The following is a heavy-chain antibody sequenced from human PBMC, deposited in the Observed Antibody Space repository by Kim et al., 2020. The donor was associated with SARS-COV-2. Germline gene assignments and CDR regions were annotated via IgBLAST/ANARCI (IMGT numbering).Heavy chain of an antibody. CDR3: ARSSNSYLDY. CDR2: YN. D-gene: IGHD3-16*02. J-gene: IGHJ4*02. V-gene: IGHV6-1*01. Sequence: YNEYAVSVKSRVTINPDTSENQFSLQLNSVTPEDTAVFYCARSSNSYLDYWGQGTLVTVSS.